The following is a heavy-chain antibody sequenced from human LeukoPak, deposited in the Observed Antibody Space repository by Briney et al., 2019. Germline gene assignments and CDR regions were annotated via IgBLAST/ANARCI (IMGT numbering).Heavy chain of an antibody. CDR3: ARDRYYYDSSGYYHFDY. J-gene: IGHJ4*02. CDR2: ISYDGSNK. CDR1: GFTFSSYA. Sequence: PGGSLRLSCAASGFTFSSYAMHWLRQAPGKGLEWVAVISYDGSNKYYADSVKGRFTISRDNSKNTLYLQMNSLRAEDTAVYYCARDRYYYDSSGYYHFDYWGQGTLVTVSS. D-gene: IGHD3-22*01. V-gene: IGHV3-30*04.